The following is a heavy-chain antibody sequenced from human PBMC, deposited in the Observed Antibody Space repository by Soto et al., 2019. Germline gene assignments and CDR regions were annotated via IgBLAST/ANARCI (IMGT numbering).Heavy chain of an antibody. Sequence: GGSLRLSCPASGFTFSSYAMSWVRQAPGKGLEWVSAISGSGGSTYYADSVKGRFTISRDNSKNTLYLQMNSLRAEDTAVYYCAKAPHYDFWSGYYTSWFDPWGQGTLVTVS. V-gene: IGHV3-23*01. CDR3: AKAPHYDFWSGYYTSWFDP. CDR2: ISGSGGST. J-gene: IGHJ5*02. D-gene: IGHD3-3*01. CDR1: GFTFSSYA.